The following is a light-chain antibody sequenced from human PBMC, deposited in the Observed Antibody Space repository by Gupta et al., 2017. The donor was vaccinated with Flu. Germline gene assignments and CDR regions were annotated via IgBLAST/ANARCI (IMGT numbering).Light chain of an antibody. CDR2: DVT. CDR1: SSDVGRSDY. V-gene: IGLV2-14*01. Sequence: QSPLTQPASLSRSPGHSLTTSPTGTSSDVGRSDYVTWYQQHPDKAPKLIIYDVTNRPSGVSSRFSGSKSGNTASLTISGLQAEDETDYYCSSYTSGSTFYVFGTGTKVTVL. J-gene: IGLJ1*01. CDR3: SSYTSGSTFYV.